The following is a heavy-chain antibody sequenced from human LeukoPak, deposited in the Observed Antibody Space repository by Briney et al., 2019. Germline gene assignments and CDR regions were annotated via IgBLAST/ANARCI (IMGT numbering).Heavy chain of an antibody. CDR1: EDTFTDYY. CDR3: TRDHCSFANCYEDYYYGMDV. D-gene: IGHD2-2*01. CDR2: INPNNGGT. V-gene: IGHV1-2*02. Sequence: ASVKASCKASEDTFTDYYMHWVRQAPGQGLEWMGWINPNNGGTTYAQNFQGRVTMTRDTSISTGYMELGRLRFDDSAIYYCTRDHCSFANCYEDYYYGMDVWGQGTRVSVSS. J-gene: IGHJ6*01.